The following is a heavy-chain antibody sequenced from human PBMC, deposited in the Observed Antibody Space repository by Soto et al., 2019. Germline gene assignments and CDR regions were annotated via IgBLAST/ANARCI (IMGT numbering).Heavy chain of an antibody. J-gene: IGHJ3*02. CDR2: ISYDGSNK. V-gene: IGHV3-30*03. CDR3: ATDYYDSSGYFTSPDAFDI. Sequence: TGGSLRLSCAASGFTFSSYGMHWVRQAPGKGLEWVAVISYDGSNKYYADSVKGRFTISRDNSKNTLYLQMNSLRAEDTAVYYCATDYYDSSGYFTSPDAFDIWGQGTMVTVSS. D-gene: IGHD3-22*01. CDR1: GFTFSSYG.